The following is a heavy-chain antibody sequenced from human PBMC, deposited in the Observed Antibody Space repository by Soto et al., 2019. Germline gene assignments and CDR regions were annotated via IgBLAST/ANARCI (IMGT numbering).Heavy chain of an antibody. D-gene: IGHD3-10*01. V-gene: IGHV3-33*01. CDR3: ARDHRPVTMVRGAAIGGMDV. J-gene: IGHJ6*02. CDR2: IWYDGSNK. CDR1: GFTFSSYG. Sequence: QVQLVESGGGVVQPGRSLRLSCAASGFTFSSYGMHWVRQAPGKGLEWVAVIWYDGSNKYYADSVKGRFTISRDNSKNPLYLQMNSLRAEDTAVYYCARDHRPVTMVRGAAIGGMDVWGQGTTVTVSS.